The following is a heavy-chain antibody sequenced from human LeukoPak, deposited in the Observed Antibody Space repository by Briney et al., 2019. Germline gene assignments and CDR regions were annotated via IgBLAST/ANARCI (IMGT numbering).Heavy chain of an antibody. Sequence: GGSLRLPCEPSGFTVSTNYMTWFRQAPGKGLEWVSVIYSGGSTYYADSVKGRFTISRDNSKNTLYLQMNSLRAEDTAVYYCARFRSGAFDIWGQGTMVTVSS. CDR1: GFTVSTNY. D-gene: IGHD7-27*01. CDR2: IYSGGST. J-gene: IGHJ3*02. V-gene: IGHV3-53*01. CDR3: ARFRSGAFDI.